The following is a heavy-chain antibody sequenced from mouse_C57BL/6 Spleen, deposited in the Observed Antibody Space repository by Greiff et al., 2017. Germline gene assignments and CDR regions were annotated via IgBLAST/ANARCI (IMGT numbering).Heavy chain of an antibody. V-gene: IGHV5-9*01. CDR1: GFTFSSYT. D-gene: IGHD2-3*01. CDR3: ARSVYDGFDY. J-gene: IGHJ2*01. CDR2: ISGGGGNT. Sequence: EVMLVESGGGLVKPGGSLKLSCAASGFTFSSYTMSWVRQTPEKRLEWVATISGGGGNTYYPDSVKGRFTISRDNAKNTLYLQMSSLRSEDTALYYCARSVYDGFDYWGQDTTLTVSS.